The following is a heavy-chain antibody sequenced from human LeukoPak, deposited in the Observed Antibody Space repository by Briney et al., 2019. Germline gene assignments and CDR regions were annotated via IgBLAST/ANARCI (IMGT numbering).Heavy chain of an antibody. CDR3: ARLDGYCSGGSCYSRYYYYYMDV. CDR2: INHSGST. D-gene: IGHD2-15*01. J-gene: IGHJ6*03. V-gene: IGHV4-34*01. Sequence: SETLSLTCAVYGGSFSGYYWSWIRQPPGKGLEWIGEINHSGSTNYNPPLKSRVTISVDTSKNQFSLKLSSVTAADTAVYYCARLDGYCSGGSCYSRYYYYYMDVWGKGTTVTISS. CDR1: GGSFSGYY.